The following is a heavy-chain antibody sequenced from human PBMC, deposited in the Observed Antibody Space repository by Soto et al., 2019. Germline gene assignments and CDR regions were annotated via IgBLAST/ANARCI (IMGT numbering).Heavy chain of an antibody. V-gene: IGHV2-5*01. D-gene: IGHD7-27*01. Sequence: SGPTLVNPTQTLTLTCTFSGFSLSTSGVSVGWIRQPPGKALEWLALIYWGGSDDKRYSPSLKSRLTITKDSSKNQVVLTMTNMDPLDTATYYCAHSPPGGGWGCFDYWGQGTLVTVSS. CDR3: AHSPPGGGWGCFDY. CDR2: IYWGGSDDK. CDR1: GFSLSTSGVS. J-gene: IGHJ4*02.